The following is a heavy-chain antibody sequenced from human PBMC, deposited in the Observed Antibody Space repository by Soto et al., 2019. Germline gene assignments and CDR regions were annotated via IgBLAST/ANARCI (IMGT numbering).Heavy chain of an antibody. J-gene: IGHJ6*02. CDR2: IDPSDSYT. CDR1: GYSFTSHW. CDR3: ARLSVPRVYQYGLDV. V-gene: IGHV5-10-1*01. D-gene: IGHD3-3*01. Sequence: GESLKISCKGSGYSFTSHWISWVRQMPGKGLEWMGRIDPSDSYTNYSPSFQGHVTMSGDKSISTAYLQWSSLKASDTAMCYCARLSVPRVYQYGLDVWGQGTTVTVSS.